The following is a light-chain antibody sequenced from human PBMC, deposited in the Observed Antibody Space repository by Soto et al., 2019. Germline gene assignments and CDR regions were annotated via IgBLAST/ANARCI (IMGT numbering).Light chain of an antibody. CDR3: QQSYTSPPWT. CDR2: RAS. V-gene: IGKV1-39*01. J-gene: IGKJ1*01. Sequence: DIQMTQSPSSLSASVGDRVTISCRASQIISTYLNWYQQKPGTAPRLLISRASSVKSGVPPRFSGSGSGRDFTLNISSLRPEDIATYFCQQSYTSPPWTFGQGTNVEVK. CDR1: QIISTY.